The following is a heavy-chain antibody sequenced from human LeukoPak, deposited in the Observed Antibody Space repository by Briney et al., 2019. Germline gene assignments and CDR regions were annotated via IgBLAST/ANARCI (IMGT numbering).Heavy chain of an antibody. Sequence: GGSLRLSCAASGFTFSSYSMNWVRQAPGKGLESVSSISSSSSYIYYADSVKGRFTISRDNAKNSLYLQMNSLRAEDTAVYFCAKSTRAVMAMMDVWGKGTTVTVSS. CDR1: GFTFSSYS. J-gene: IGHJ6*04. D-gene: IGHD3-16*01. V-gene: IGHV3-21*01. CDR3: AKSTRAVMAMMDV. CDR2: ISSSSSYI.